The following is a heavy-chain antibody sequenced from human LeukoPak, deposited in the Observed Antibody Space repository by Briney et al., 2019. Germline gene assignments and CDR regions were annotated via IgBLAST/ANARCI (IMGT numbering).Heavy chain of an antibody. J-gene: IGHJ4*02. D-gene: IGHD5-12*01. CDR2: IKQDGSEK. CDR3: SGYSGYQSY. CDR1: GFTFSSYW. V-gene: IGHV3-7*01. Sequence: GGSLRLSCAASGFTFSSYWMSWVRQAPGKGLEWVASIKQDGSEKYYVDSVKGRFTISRDNAKNSLYLQMNSLRAEDTAVYYCSGYSGYQSYWGQGTLVTVSS.